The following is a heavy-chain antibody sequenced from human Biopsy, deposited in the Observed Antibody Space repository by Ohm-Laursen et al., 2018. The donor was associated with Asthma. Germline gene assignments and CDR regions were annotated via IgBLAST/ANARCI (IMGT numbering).Heavy chain of an antibody. J-gene: IGHJ4*02. V-gene: IGHV1-69*13. CDR2: INSVFGTT. CDR3: ARKAGSCISRTCYSLDF. CDR1: GGTFNTYV. D-gene: IGHD2-2*01. Sequence: GASVKVSCKSLGGTFNTYVIGWVRQAPGQGLEWMGGINSVFGTTTYPQKFQDRVTITADDSTSTVYMELSRLRSEDTAVYYCARKAGSCISRTCYSLDFWGQGTLVTVSS.